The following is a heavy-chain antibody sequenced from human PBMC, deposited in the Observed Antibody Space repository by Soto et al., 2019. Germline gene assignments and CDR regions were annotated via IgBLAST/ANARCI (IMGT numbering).Heavy chain of an antibody. V-gene: IGHV3-11*06. D-gene: IGHD3-10*01. CDR2: ISSSSSYT. J-gene: IGHJ6*02. Sequence: LRLSCAASGFTFSDYYMSWIRQAPGKGLEWVSYISSSSSYTNYADSVKGRFTISRDNAKNSLYLQMNSLRAEDTAVYYCARGRRLLWFVRYYYYGMDVWGQGTTVTVSS. CDR1: GFTFSDYY. CDR3: ARGRRLLWFVRYYYYGMDV.